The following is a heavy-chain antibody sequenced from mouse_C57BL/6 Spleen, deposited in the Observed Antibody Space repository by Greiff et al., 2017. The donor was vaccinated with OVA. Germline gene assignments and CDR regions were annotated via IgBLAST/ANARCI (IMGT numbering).Heavy chain of an antibody. D-gene: IGHD2-3*01. CDR2: IYPGSGST. CDR3: ARRGDDGYYAFAY. J-gene: IGHJ3*01. CDR1: GYTFTSYW. Sequence: QVQLQQPGAELVKPGASVKMSCKASGYTFTSYWITWVKQRPGQGLEWIGDIYPGSGSTNYNEKFKSKATLTVDTSSSTAYMQLSSLTSEDAAVYYGARRGDDGYYAFAYWGQGTLVTVSA. V-gene: IGHV1-55*01.